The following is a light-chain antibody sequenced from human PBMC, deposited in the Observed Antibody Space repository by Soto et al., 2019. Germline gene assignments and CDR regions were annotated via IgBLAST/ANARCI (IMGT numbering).Light chain of an antibody. CDR1: QIIDSRY. CDR2: GAS. V-gene: IGKV3D-15*01. Sequence: PGERATLSCRASQIIDSRYLGWYQQKPAQAPRLLIYGASSRATGIPDRFSGSGSGTDFTLTISSLQSEDFTIYYCQYYNNWLGTFGGGTKVDIK. J-gene: IGKJ4*01. CDR3: QYYNNWLGT.